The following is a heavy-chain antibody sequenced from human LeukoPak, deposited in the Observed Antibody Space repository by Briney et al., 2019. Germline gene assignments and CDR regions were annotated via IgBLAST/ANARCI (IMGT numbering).Heavy chain of an antibody. J-gene: IGHJ4*02. CDR3: ATDPVGRGVIVIDY. D-gene: IGHD3-16*02. Sequence: ASVKVSCKASGYTFTSYGISWVRQAPGQGLEWMGWISAYNGNTNYAQKLQGRVTMTEDTSTDTAYMELSSLRSEDTAVYYCATDPVGRGVIVIDYWGQGTLVTVSS. V-gene: IGHV1-18*01. CDR1: GYTFTSYG. CDR2: ISAYNGNT.